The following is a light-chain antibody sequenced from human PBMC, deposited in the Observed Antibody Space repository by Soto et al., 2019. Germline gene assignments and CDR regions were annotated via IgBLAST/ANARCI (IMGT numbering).Light chain of an antibody. Sequence: DIQMTQSPSSLSASVGDSVTITCRASQDIGISLGWYQQKPGRAPKSLIYAASSLHSGVPSRFSASGSGTDLKLTINSLQPEDFASYFFHQYADYPYTFGQQSKLEMK. J-gene: IGKJ2*01. V-gene: IGKV1-16*01. CDR3: HQYADYPYT. CDR2: AAS. CDR1: QDIGIS.